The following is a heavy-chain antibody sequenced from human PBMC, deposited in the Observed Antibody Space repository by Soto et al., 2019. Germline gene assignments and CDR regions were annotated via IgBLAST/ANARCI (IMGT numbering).Heavy chain of an antibody. D-gene: IGHD3-10*01. CDR3: ARGDYSV. CDR2: INHSGST. V-gene: IGHV4-34*01. J-gene: IGHJ6*02. CDR1: GGSSSGYY. Sequence: SETLSLTCAVYGGSSSGYYWSWIRQPPGKGLEWIGEINHSGSTNYNPSLKSRVTISVDTSKNQFSLKLSSVTAADTAVYYCARGDYSVWGQGTTVTVSS.